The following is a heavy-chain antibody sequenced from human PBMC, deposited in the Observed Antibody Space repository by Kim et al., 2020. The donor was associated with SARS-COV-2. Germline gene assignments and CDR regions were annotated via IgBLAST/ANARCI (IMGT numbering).Heavy chain of an antibody. J-gene: IGHJ4*02. D-gene: IGHD1-26*01. V-gene: IGHV3-30*07. CDR3: AKELGGLLSFFDS. Sequence: NADAVKGRFTISRDKSKNKLYLQMNRMRAEDTAVYYCAKELGGLLSFFDSWGQGTLVTVS.